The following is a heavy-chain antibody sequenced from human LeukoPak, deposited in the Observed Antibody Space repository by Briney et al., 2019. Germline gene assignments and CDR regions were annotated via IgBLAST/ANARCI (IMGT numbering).Heavy chain of an antibody. Sequence: SETLSLTCAVSGGSISSGGYSWSWIRQPPGKGLEWIGYIYHSGSTYYNPSLKSRVTISVDTSKNQFSLKLSSVTAADTAVYYCASGFGMARGKYYFDYWGQGTLVTVSS. CDR1: GGSISSGGYS. CDR2: IYHSGST. D-gene: IGHD3-10*01. J-gene: IGHJ4*02. V-gene: IGHV4-30-2*01. CDR3: ASGFGMARGKYYFDY.